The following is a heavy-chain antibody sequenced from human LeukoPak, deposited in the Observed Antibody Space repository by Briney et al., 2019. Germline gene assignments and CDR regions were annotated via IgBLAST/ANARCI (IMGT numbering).Heavy chain of an antibody. CDR2: IYYSGST. J-gene: IGHJ4*02. CDR1: GGSISSSSYY. CDR3: ARGHDSSGWWYFDY. V-gene: IGHV4-39*07. Sequence: PSETLSLTCTVSGGSISSSSYYWGWIRQPPGKGLEWIGSIYYSGSTYYNPSLKSRVTISVDTSKNQFSLKLSSVTAADTAVYYCARGHDSSGWWYFDYWGQGTLVTVSS. D-gene: IGHD3-22*01.